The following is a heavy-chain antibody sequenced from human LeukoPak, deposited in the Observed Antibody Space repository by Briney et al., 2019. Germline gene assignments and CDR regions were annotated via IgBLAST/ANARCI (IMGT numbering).Heavy chain of an antibody. D-gene: IGHD6-25*01. CDR1: GFTFSSYA. CDR2: ISIDGGRT. Sequence: PGGSLRLSCAASGFTFSSYAMGWVRQAPGKGPEWVSTISIDGGRTYYADSVKGRFTVSRDTSKNTLYLQMNSLRAEDTAAYYCARKGIGSSRYQNMDVWGKGTTVTVSS. CDR3: ARKGIGSSRYQNMDV. J-gene: IGHJ6*03. V-gene: IGHV3-23*01.